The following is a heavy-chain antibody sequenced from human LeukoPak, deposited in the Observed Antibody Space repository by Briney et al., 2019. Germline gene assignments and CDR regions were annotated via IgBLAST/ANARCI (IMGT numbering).Heavy chain of an antibody. CDR2: IYYSGST. D-gene: IGHD1-1*01. Sequence: SETLSLTCTVSGGSISRYYWSWIRQPPGKGLEWIGYIYYSGSTNYNPSLKSRVTISVDTSKNQFSLKLSSVTAADTAVYYCARGGWYKGYFQHWGQGTLVTVSS. CDR1: GGSISRYY. J-gene: IGHJ1*01. CDR3: ARGGWYKGYFQH. V-gene: IGHV4-59*01.